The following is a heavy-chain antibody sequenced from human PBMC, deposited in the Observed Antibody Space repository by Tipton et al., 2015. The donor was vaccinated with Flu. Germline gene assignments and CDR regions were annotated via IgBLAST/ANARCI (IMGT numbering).Heavy chain of an antibody. V-gene: IGHV3-23*01. Sequence: SLRLSCAASGFTFSTYAMSWVRQAPGKGLEWVSAIDGSGSKTYYADSVRGRFTVSRGNSKNTQFLQMNSLTAADTAIYYCARGTLGSATYTLDYWGQGTLVTVSS. CDR1: GFTFSTYA. D-gene: IGHD3-10*01. CDR3: ARGTLGSATYTLDY. J-gene: IGHJ4*02. CDR2: IDGSGSKT.